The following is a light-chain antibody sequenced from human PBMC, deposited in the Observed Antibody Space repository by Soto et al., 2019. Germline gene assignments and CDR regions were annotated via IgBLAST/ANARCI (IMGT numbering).Light chain of an antibody. Sequence: EIWMTQSPATLSVSPGERATLSCRASQSISSNLAWYQQKPGQAPRLLISGASTRATGIPARFSGSGSGTDFTLTISSLQSEDFAVYYCQQFHDWPMTFGPGTKVDIK. CDR3: QQFHDWPMT. CDR1: QSISSN. V-gene: IGKV3-15*01. CDR2: GAS. J-gene: IGKJ3*01.